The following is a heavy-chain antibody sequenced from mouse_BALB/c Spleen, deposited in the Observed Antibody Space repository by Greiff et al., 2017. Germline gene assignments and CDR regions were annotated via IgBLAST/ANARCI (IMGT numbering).Heavy chain of an antibody. CDR3: ARKYGNSYYFDY. J-gene: IGHJ2*01. CDR2: ISYSGST. Sequence: VQLQQSGPGLVKPSQSLSLTCTVTGYSITSDYAWNWIRQFPGNKLEWMGYISYSGSTSYNPSLKSRISITRYTSKNQFFLQLNSVTPEDTATYYCARKYGNSYYFDYWGQGTTLTVSS. D-gene: IGHD2-10*02. V-gene: IGHV3-2*02. CDR1: GYSITSDYA.